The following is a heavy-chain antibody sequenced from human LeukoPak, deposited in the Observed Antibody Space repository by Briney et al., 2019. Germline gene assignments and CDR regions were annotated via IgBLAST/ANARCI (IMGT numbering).Heavy chain of an antibody. CDR1: GGSISSSSNY. D-gene: IGHD6-19*01. CDR3: ARNRSIAVTGIGRPNAFDI. J-gene: IGHJ3*02. CDR2: VYYSGST. Sequence: PSETLSLTCTVSGGSISSSSNYWGWIRQSPGKGLEWIGSVYYSGSTYYNPSVKSRVTISVDTSENQFSLNLSSLTAADTAVYFCARNRSIAVTGIGRPNAFDIWGQGTMVTVAS. V-gene: IGHV4-39*01.